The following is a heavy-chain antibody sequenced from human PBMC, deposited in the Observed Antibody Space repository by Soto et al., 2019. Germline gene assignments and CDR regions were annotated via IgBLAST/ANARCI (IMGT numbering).Heavy chain of an antibody. CDR1: GFTFSNFG. Sequence: GGSLRLSCAASGFTFSNFGMHWVRQAPGKGLEWVAVIWYDGSNKYYADSVEGRFTISRDNSKSTLFLQLSSLRPEDTAVYYCAGGDNYYALGVWGQGTTVTVSS. CDR2: IWYDGSNK. D-gene: IGHD2-15*01. J-gene: IGHJ6*02. V-gene: IGHV3-30*19. CDR3: AGGDNYYALGV.